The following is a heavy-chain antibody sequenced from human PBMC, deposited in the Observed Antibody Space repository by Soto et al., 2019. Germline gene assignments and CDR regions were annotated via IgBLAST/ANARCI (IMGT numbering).Heavy chain of an antibody. D-gene: IGHD3-9*01. CDR1: GFTFSNYA. J-gene: IGHJ4*02. CDR2: MSNSGSRT. V-gene: IGHV3-23*01. Sequence: VQLLESGGGLVQPGGSLRLSCAASGFTFSNYAMSWVRQAPGKGLEWVSGMSNSGSRTYYADSVKGRFIISRDNSKNTLYLQMNSLRPEDTAVYYCAKAYFDILTGYFGDYRGQGTLVSVSS. CDR3: AKAYFDILTGYFGDY.